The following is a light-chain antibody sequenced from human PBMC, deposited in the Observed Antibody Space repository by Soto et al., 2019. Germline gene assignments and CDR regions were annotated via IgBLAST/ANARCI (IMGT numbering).Light chain of an antibody. CDR1: QSVINGY. Sequence: EIVLTQSPGTLSLSPGERATLSYRASQSVINGYLAWYQQRPGQPPRLVIYGASRRATGIPDRFSGSGSGTDFTLSISRLEPEDFAAYYCQQYGSSPFTFGGGTKVEIK. CDR3: QQYGSSPFT. V-gene: IGKV3-20*01. J-gene: IGKJ4*01. CDR2: GAS.